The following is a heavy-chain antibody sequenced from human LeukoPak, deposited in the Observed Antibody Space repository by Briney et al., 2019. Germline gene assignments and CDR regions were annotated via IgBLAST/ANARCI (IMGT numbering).Heavy chain of an antibody. V-gene: IGHV5-51*01. CDR1: GCSFTSYW. J-gene: IGHJ4*02. CDR3: ARPIFHSGSYSCYFDY. D-gene: IGHD1-26*01. CDR2: IYPGDSDT. Sequence: GESLKISCKGSGCSFTSYWIGWVRQMPGKGLEWMGIIYPGDSDTRYSPSFQGQGTISADKSISTAYLQWSSLKASDTAMYYCARPIFHSGSYSCYFDYWGQGTLVTVSS.